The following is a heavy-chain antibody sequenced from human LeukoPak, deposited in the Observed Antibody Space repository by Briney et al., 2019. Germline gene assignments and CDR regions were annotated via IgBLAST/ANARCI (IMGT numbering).Heavy chain of an antibody. CDR2: ISSSGSSI. CDR3: ARGPYGY. V-gene: IGHV3-48*03. Sequence: GGSLRLSWEAPGFTFSGYEMNWVRQAAGKGLEWVSYISSSGSSIFYAGSVKGRFTISRDNAKNSLYLQMNIPRAEDTAVYYCARGPYGYWGQGTLVTVSS. D-gene: IGHD2-21*01. J-gene: IGHJ4*02. CDR1: GFTFSGYE.